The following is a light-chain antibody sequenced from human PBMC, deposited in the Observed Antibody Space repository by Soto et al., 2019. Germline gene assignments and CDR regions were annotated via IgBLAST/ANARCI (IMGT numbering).Light chain of an antibody. J-gene: IGKJ4*01. CDR2: DVS. Sequence: DIQMTQSPSTLSASVGDRVTITCRASQSFSTWLAWYQQKPGRAPNLLIYDVSNLESGVPSRFSGSGSETEFTLTISSLQPDDFASYYCQQYYRYPRTFGGGPTVEIK. CDR1: QSFSTW. CDR3: QQYYRYPRT. V-gene: IGKV1-5*01.